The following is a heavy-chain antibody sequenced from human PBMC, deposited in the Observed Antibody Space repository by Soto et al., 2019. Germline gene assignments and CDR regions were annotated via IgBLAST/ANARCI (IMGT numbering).Heavy chain of an antibody. V-gene: IGHV1-69*06. CDR3: AGRCDSTRCLAHFDY. J-gene: IGHJ4*02. CDR2: LIPIFGTA. D-gene: IGHD2-2*01. CDR1: GGTFSSYG. Sequence: ASVKVSCKASGGTFSSYGISWVRQAPGQGLEWMGGLIPIFGTASYAHKFQGRVTITAVKSTTTAYMELNSLRSEDTAVYYCAGRCDSTRCLAHFDYWGQGTLVTVSS.